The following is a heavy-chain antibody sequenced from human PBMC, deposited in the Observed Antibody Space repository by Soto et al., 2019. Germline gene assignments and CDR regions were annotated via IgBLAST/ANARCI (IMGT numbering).Heavy chain of an antibody. Sequence: QVQLVQYGAEVKKPGASVKVSCKASGYTFTSYDINWVRQATGQGLEWMGWMNPNSGNTGYAQKFQGRVTMTRNTSISTAYMELSSLRSEDTAVYYCARGSLLWFGELLYQYYFDYWGQGTLVTVSS. CDR2: MNPNSGNT. CDR3: ARGSLLWFGELLYQYYFDY. J-gene: IGHJ4*02. V-gene: IGHV1-8*01. D-gene: IGHD3-10*01. CDR1: GYTFTSYD.